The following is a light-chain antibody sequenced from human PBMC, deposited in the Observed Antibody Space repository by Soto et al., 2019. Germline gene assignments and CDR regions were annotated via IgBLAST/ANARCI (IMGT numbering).Light chain of an antibody. CDR3: QQYYATPTST. Sequence: DIVMTQSPDSLTLSLGERATINCKSSQSVFSRFRNKNYLGWFQQKPGQTPRLLIYWASTRESGVSDRFSGSGSGTDFTLTIDSLQAEDIAGYYCQQYYATPTSTLGQGPKV. CDR1: QSVFSRFRNKNY. CDR2: WAS. J-gene: IGKJ1*01. V-gene: IGKV4-1*01.